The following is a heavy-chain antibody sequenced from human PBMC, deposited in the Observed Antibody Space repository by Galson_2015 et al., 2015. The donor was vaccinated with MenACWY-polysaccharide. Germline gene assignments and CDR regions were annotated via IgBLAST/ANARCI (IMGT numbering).Heavy chain of an antibody. CDR2: ISYDASNK. V-gene: IGHV3-30-3*01. D-gene: IGHD2-15*01. Sequence: SLRLSCAASGFTFSSYATHWVRQAPGKGLEWVAVISYDASNKYYRDSVKGRVTLSRDNSKNTVFLEMNSLRAEDTGVYYCARDYCSRTSCSGMDVWGQGTTVTVSS. CDR1: GFTFSSYA. CDR3: ARDYCSRTSCSGMDV. J-gene: IGHJ6*02.